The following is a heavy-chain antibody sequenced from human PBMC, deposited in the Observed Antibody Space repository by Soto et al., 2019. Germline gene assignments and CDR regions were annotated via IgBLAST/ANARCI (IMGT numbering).Heavy chain of an antibody. CDR1: XXXVXXXXXX. CDR2: INYNGNT. Sequence: QVXLQESXPRLVKPSETLSLTCTVSXXXVXXXXXXXXXIXXXPXXSLEWIGFINYNGNTNYNPSLRSRVTITLNTPKNQFTLTLRYXXAAXXXRYXXXXEXXXXXXXXXDIXGWGQGTAVTVSS. J-gene: IGHJ6*02. V-gene: IGHV4-61*01. CDR3: XXEXXXXXXXXXDIXG.